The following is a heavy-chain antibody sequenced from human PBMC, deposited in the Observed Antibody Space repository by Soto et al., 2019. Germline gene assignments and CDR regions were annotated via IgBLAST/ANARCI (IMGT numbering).Heavy chain of an antibody. D-gene: IGHD5-12*01. CDR2: INAGNGNT. V-gene: IGHV1-3*01. CDR1: GYTFTSYA. J-gene: IGHJ4*02. CDR3: ARDSSDIVATIRYYFDY. Sequence: ASVKVSCKASGYTFTSYAMHWVRQAPGQRLEWMGWINAGNGNTKYSQKFQGRVTITRDTSASTAYMELSSLRSEDTAVYYCARDSSDIVATIRYYFDYWGQGTLVTVSS.